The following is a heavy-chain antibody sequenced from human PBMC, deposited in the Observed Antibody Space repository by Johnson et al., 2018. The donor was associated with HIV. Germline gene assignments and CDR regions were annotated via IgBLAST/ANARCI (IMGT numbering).Heavy chain of an antibody. J-gene: IGHJ3*02. Sequence: QVQLVESGGGVVQHGRSLRLSCAASGFTFSSYAMHWVRQAPGKGLEWVAVISYDGSNKYYADSVKGRFTISRDNSKNTLYLQMNSLRAEDTAVYYCARDSPRIVGVPDAFDSWDQGTKVTVSS. CDR2: ISYDGSNK. CDR3: ARDSPRIVGVPDAFDS. V-gene: IGHV3-30*04. D-gene: IGHD1-26*01. CDR1: GFTFSSYA.